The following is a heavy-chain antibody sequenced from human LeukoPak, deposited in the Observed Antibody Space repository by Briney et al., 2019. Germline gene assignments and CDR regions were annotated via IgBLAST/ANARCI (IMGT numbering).Heavy chain of an antibody. J-gene: IGHJ6*02. Sequence: SETLSLTCAVYGGSFSGYYWSWIRQPPGKGLEWIGEITHSGSTNYNPSLKSRVTISVDTSKNQFSLKLSSVTAADTAVYYCARGDCSSTSCYSYYYYYGMDVWGQGTTVTVSS. CDR1: GGSFSGYY. V-gene: IGHV4-34*01. CDR3: ARGDCSSTSCYSYYYYYGMDV. D-gene: IGHD2-2*02. CDR2: ITHSGST.